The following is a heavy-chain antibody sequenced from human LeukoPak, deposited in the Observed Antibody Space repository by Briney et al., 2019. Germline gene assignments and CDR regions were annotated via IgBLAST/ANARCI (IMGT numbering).Heavy chain of an antibody. CDR1: GFTFSSYS. V-gene: IGHV3-21*01. CDR3: AKEGLWFGEFSGY. CDR2: ISSSSSYI. D-gene: IGHD3-10*01. Sequence: GGSLRLSCAASGFTFSSYSMNWVRQAPGKGLEWVSSISSSSSYIYYADSVKGRFTISRDNAKYSLYLQMNSLRAEDTAVYYCAKEGLWFGEFSGYWGQGTLVTVSS. J-gene: IGHJ4*02.